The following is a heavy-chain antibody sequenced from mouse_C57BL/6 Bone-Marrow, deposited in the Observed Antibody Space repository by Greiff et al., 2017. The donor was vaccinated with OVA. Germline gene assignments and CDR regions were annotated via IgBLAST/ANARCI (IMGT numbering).Heavy chain of an antibody. V-gene: IGHV5-17*01. CDR3: ARSTLYGSSYGYFDV. CDR2: ISSGSSTI. Sequence: EVQLVESGGGLVKPGGSLTLSCAASGFTFSDYGMHWVRQAPEKGLEWVAYISSGSSTIYYADTVKGRFTLTRDNAKNTLFLQMTSLRSEDTAMYYCARSTLYGSSYGYFDVWGTGTTVTVSS. CDR1: GFTFSDYG. J-gene: IGHJ1*03. D-gene: IGHD1-1*01.